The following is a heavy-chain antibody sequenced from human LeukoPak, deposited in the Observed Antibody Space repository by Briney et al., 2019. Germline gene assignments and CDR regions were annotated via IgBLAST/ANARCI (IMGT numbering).Heavy chain of an antibody. CDR2: ISGSGGST. V-gene: IGHV3-23*01. Sequence: GGSLRLSCAVSGFTFSDYAMSWVRQAPGKGLEWVSAISGSGGSTYYADSVKGRFTISRDNSKNTLYLQMNSLRAEDTAVYYCAKVAITGTTQGRDYWGQGTLVTVSS. J-gene: IGHJ4*02. CDR3: AKVAITGTTQGRDY. CDR1: GFTFSDYA. D-gene: IGHD1-7*01.